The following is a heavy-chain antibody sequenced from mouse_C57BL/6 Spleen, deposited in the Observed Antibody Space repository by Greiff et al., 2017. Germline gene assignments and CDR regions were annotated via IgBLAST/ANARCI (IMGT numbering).Heavy chain of an antibody. D-gene: IGHD1-1*01. CDR1: GYTFTDYY. J-gene: IGHJ1*03. Sequence: VQLQQSGPELVKPGASVKISCKASGYTFTDYYINWVKQRPGQGLEWIGWIFPGSGSTYYNEKFKGKATLTVDKSSSTAYLLLSSLTSEDSAVYYCARREYYGSRGYFDVWGTGTTVTVSS. CDR3: ARREYYGSRGYFDV. V-gene: IGHV1-75*01. CDR2: IFPGSGST.